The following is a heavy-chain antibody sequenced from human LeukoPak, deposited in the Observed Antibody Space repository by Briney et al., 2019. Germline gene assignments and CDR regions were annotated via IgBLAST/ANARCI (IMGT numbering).Heavy chain of an antibody. V-gene: IGHV3-74*01. Sequence: GGSLRLSCAASGFXFSSYWMHWVRQAPGKGLVWVSRINSDGSSTSYADSVKGRFTISRDNAKNTLYLQMNSLRAEDTAVYYCARGYCRGGSCYSGDAFDIWGQGTMVTVSS. CDR1: GFXFSSYW. CDR2: INSDGSST. J-gene: IGHJ3*02. D-gene: IGHD2-15*01. CDR3: ARGYCRGGSCYSGDAFDI.